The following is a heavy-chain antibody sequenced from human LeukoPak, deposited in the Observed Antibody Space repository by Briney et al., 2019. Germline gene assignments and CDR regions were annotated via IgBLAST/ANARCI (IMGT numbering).Heavy chain of an antibody. CDR3: AREGAAAGTRGGVYNWFDP. D-gene: IGHD6-13*01. V-gene: IGHV1-18*01. CDR2: ISAYNGNT. J-gene: IGHJ5*02. CDR1: GYTFTSYG. Sequence: ASVKVSCKASGYTFTSYGISWVRQAPGQGLEWMGWISAYNGNTNYAQKLQGRVTMTTDTSTSTAYMELRSLRSDDTAVYYCAREGAAAGTRGGVYNWFDPWGQGTLVTVSS.